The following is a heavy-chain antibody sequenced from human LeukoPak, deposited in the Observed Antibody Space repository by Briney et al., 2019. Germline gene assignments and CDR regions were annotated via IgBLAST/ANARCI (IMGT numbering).Heavy chain of an antibody. CDR2: FSGTTST. CDR1: GFTFTSFA. D-gene: IGHD6-19*01. J-gene: IGHJ4*02. Sequence: GGSLRLSCAASGFTFTSFAMSWVRQAPGKRLEWVSTFSGTTSTYYADSVKGRVTISRDNSKNTLYLQMNSLRADDTAVYYCTKLKQWQPQRYFFEYWGQGALVTVAS. V-gene: IGHV3-23*01. CDR3: TKLKQWQPQRYFFEY.